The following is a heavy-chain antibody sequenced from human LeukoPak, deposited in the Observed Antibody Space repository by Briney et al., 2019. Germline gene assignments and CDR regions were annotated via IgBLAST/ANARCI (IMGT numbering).Heavy chain of an antibody. V-gene: IGHV1-69*04. CDR1: GGTFSSYA. D-gene: IGHD2-2*01. CDR2: IIPILGIA. CDR3: AREGGCSSTSCRYYYYYGMDV. Sequence: SVKVSCKASGGTFSSYAISWVRQAPGQGLEWMGRIIPILGIANYAQKLQGRVTITADKSTSTAYMELSSLRSEDTAVYYCAREGGCSSTSCRYYYYYGMDVWGQGTTVTVSS. J-gene: IGHJ6*02.